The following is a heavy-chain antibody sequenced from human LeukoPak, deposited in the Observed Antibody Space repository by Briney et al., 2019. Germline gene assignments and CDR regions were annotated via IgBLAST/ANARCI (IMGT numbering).Heavy chain of an antibody. V-gene: IGHV3-7*01. D-gene: IGHD2-21*02. J-gene: IGHJ3*02. CDR1: GCTFSSYC. Sequence: GGSLRLSCAASGCTFSSYCMSWVRRAPGKGLEWVANIKQDGSEKYYGDSVKGRFTISRENDKNSLYLQMNSLRAEDTAVCYCVRVPYCGADCYSGGSFDIWGQGTMVTVSS. CDR3: VRVPYCGADCYSGGSFDI. CDR2: IKQDGSEK.